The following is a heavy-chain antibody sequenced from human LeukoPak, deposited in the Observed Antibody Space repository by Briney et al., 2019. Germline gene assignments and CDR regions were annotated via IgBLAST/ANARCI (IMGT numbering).Heavy chain of an antibody. D-gene: IGHD3-16*01. CDR2: IRHDGTIT. J-gene: IGHJ4*02. Sequence: GGSLRLSCAASGFTFSSYGRYGVRQAPGKGLEFVAFIRHDGTITYFADSVRGRSTISRDNSKNTMYLQMHSLRADDTAVYYCAKDSLADIDYWGQGTLVTVSS. V-gene: IGHV3-30*02. CDR1: GFTFSSYG. CDR3: AKDSLADIDY.